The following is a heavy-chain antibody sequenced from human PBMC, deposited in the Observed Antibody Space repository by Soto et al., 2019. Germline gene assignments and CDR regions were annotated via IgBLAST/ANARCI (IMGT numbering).Heavy chain of an antibody. CDR3: ARDSIFIDSRGPKAFDI. CDR1: GVTFSSYA. CDR2: IIPIFGTA. Sequence: SVKVSSKASGVTFSSYAISSVRHSPGQGLEWMGGIIPIFGTANYAQKFQGRVTITADESTSTAYMELSSLRSEETAVYYCARDSIFIDSRGPKAFDIWGQGTMVTVSS. J-gene: IGHJ3*02. V-gene: IGHV1-69*01. D-gene: IGHD3-16*02.